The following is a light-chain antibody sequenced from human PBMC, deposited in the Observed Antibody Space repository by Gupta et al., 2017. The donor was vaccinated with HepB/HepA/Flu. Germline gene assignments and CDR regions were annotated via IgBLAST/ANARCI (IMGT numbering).Light chain of an antibody. Sequence: EIVLTQSPGTLSFSPGERGTLSCRASQSITSNYLAWYQQKPGQAPRLLIYGTSSRAAGIPDRFSGSGSGTEFTLTISRLEPEDFAVYYCQQDYNTPLTFGHGTKVDIK. J-gene: IGKJ3*01. CDR3: QQDYNTPLT. CDR1: QSITSNY. V-gene: IGKV3-20*01. CDR2: GTS.